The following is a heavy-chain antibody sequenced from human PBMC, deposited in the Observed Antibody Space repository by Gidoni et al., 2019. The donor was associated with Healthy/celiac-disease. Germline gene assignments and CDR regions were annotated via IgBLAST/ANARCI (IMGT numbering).Heavy chain of an antibody. CDR2: IYHSGST. J-gene: IGHJ3*02. V-gene: IGHV4-4*02. CDR3: ARGAIVVVITNHDAFDI. D-gene: IGHD3-22*01. CDR1: GGSISSSNW. Sequence: QVQLQESGPGLVKPSGTLSLTCAVSGGSISSSNWWSWVRQPPGKGLEWIGEIYHSGSTNYNPSLKSRVTISVDKSKHQFSLKLSSVTAADTAVYYCARGAIVVVITNHDAFDIWGQGTMVTVSS.